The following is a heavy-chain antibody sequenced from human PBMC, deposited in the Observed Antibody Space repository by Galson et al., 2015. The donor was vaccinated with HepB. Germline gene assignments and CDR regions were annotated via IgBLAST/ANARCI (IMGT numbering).Heavy chain of an antibody. CDR2: ISWNSGSI. J-gene: IGHJ6*02. CDR1: GFTFDDYA. Sequence: SLRLSCAASGFTFDDYAMHWVRQAPGKGLEWVSGISWNSGSIGYADSVKGRFTISRDNAKNSLYLQMNSLRAEDTASYYCAKDRETYYYYGMDVWGQGTTVTVSS. V-gene: IGHV3-9*01. CDR3: AKDRETYYYYGMDV.